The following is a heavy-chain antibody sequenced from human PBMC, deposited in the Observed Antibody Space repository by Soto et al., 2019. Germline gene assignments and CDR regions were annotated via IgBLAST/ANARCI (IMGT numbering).Heavy chain of an antibody. CDR2: ISGSGGST. J-gene: IGHJ4*02. CDR1: GFTFSSYA. Sequence: GGSLRLSCAASGFTFSSYAMSWVRQAPGKGLEWVSAISGSGGSTYYADSMKGRFTISRDNSKNTLYLQMNSLRAEDTAVYYCAKDMTSGNAIDYWGQGTLVTVSS. CDR3: AKDMTSGNAIDY. D-gene: IGHD4-17*01. V-gene: IGHV3-23*01.